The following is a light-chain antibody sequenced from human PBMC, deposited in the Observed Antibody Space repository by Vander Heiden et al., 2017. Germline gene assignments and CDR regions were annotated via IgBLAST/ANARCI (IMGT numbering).Light chain of an antibody. V-gene: IGKV3-15*01. CDR3: QQYNNWPLYT. J-gene: IGKJ2*01. CDR2: GAS. CDR1: QSVTSN. Sequence: IVMTQSPATLSLSPGDRATLSCRASQSVTSNLAWYQQKPGQAPRLLIYGASTRATGIPARFSGSGSGTEFTLTISSLQSEDFAVYYCQQYNNWPLYTFGQGTKLEIK.